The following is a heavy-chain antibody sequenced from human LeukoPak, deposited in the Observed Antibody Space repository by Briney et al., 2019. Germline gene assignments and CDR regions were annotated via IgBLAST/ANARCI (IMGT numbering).Heavy chain of an antibody. CDR2: INHSGST. V-gene: IGHV4-34*01. Sequence: SETLSLTCAVYGGSFSGYYWSWIRQPPGKGLEWIGEINHSGSTNYNPSLKSRVTISVDTSKNQFSLKLSSVTAADTAVYYCARMPQKYDFWSGYQVAYWGQGTLVTVSS. CDR1: GGSFSGYY. J-gene: IGHJ4*02. D-gene: IGHD3-3*01. CDR3: ARMPQKYDFWSGYQVAY.